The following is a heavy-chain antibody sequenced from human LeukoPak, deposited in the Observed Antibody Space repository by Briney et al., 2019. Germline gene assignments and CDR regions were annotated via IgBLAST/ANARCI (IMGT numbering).Heavy chain of an antibody. V-gene: IGHV4-59*01. CDR1: GGSISSYY. CDR3: ARSPYYYDSSGYYYAGSATYYFDY. D-gene: IGHD3-22*01. CDR2: IYYSGST. Sequence: SETLSLTCTVSGGSISSYYWSWIRQPPGKGLEWIGYIYYSGSTNYNPSLKSRVTISVDTSKNQFSLKLSSVTAADTAVYYCARSPYYYDSSGYYYAGSATYYFDYWGQGTLVTVSS. J-gene: IGHJ4*02.